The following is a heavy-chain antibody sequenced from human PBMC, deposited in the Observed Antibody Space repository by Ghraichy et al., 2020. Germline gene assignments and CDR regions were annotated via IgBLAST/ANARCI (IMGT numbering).Heavy chain of an antibody. CDR3: ARVSSGYYEDY. Sequence: LSLTCAASGFTFSSYWMHWVRQAPGKGLVWVSRINSDGSSTTYADSVKGRLTISRDNAKNTLYLQLNSLRAEDTAVYYCARVSSGYYEDYWGQGTLVTVSS. CDR2: INSDGSST. J-gene: IGHJ4*02. CDR1: GFTFSSYW. D-gene: IGHD3-22*01. V-gene: IGHV3-74*01.